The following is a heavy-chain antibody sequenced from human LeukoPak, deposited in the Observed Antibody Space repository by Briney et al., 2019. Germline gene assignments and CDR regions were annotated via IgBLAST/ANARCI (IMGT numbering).Heavy chain of an antibody. V-gene: IGHV4-39*07. J-gene: IGHJ4*02. CDR1: GGSISSYY. CDR3: ARGRHSSAWYPVDY. Sequence: SETLSLTCTVSGGSISSYYWGWIRQPPGKGLEWIGSIYDSGSTYYNLSLKSRVTISLDTSKNHFSLRLRSVTAADTAVYYCARGRHSSAWYPVDYWGKGTLVTVSS. D-gene: IGHD6-13*01. CDR2: IYDSGST.